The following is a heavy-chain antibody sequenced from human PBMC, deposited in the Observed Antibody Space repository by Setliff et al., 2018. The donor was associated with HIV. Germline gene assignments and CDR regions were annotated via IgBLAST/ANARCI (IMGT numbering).Heavy chain of an antibody. CDR1: GYSFTKYE. Sequence: ASVKVSCKASGYSFTKYEINWVRQAPGQGLEWLGWVSPRIGNSDFAQKFKGRISLTTDTSIRTAYMELRGLRSDDTAVYYCARNFGLSPSGKYYYYYGMDIWGQGTTVTVSS. V-gene: IGHV1-8*01. D-gene: IGHD3-10*01. J-gene: IGHJ6*02. CDR2: VSPRIGNS. CDR3: ARNFGLSPSGKYYYYYGMDI.